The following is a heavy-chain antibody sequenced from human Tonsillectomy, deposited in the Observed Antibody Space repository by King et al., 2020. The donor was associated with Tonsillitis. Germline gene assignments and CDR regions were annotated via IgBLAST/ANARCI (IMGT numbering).Heavy chain of an antibody. V-gene: IGHV3-15*01. CDR2: FKSKTDCGTT. CDR1: GFIFSNAW. CDR3: TTGPQWLVLVGY. Sequence: VQLVESGGGLVKPGGSLRLSCAASGFIFSNAWMTLVRQAPGKGLELVGRFKSKTDCGTTDYAAPVKGRFTTSRDDSKNKLYLQMNSLKTEDTAVYYCTTGPQWLVLVGYWGQGTLVTVSS. D-gene: IGHD6-19*01. J-gene: IGHJ4*02.